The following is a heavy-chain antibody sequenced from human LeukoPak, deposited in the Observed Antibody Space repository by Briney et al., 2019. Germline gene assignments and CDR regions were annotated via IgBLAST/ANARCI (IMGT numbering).Heavy chain of an antibody. D-gene: IGHD3-10*01. J-gene: IGHJ3*01. Sequence: HPGGSLRLSCAASGFTFDDYAMHWVRQTPGKGLEWVSGISWNGGRIGYADSVKGRFTISRDNAKNSLYLQMSSLRVEDTAFYYCTKDSYGGSGSYYLYSFDVWGQGTMVTVSS. V-gene: IGHV3-9*01. CDR2: ISWNGGRI. CDR1: GFTFDDYA. CDR3: TKDSYGGSGSYYLYSFDV.